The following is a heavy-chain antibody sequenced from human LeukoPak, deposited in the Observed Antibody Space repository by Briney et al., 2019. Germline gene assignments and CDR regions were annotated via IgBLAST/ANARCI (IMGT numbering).Heavy chain of an antibody. CDR2: ISPGGEIT. V-gene: IGHV3-23*01. Sequence: GGSLRLSCAASGFTFSSYGMNWVRQAPGKGLEWVSGISPGGEITYYADSVKGRFTISRDNSKNTLYLQMNSLRAEDTAVYYCAKCKELHDAFDIWGQGTMVTVSS. CDR3: AKCKELHDAFDI. CDR1: GFTFSSYG. D-gene: IGHD1-26*01. J-gene: IGHJ3*02.